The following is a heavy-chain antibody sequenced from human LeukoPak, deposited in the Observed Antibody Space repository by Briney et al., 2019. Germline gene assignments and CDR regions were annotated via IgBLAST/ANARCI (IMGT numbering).Heavy chain of an antibody. CDR2: ITGSHGPT. Sequence: QPGGSLRLSCAASGFTFSSFAMTWVRQAPGKGLEWVSSITGSHGPTYNTDSVKGPFTISRDNSQNTLYLQMNSLRAEDTAEYYCTKDPNGDYVGAFDPWGQGTLVIVTA. CDR3: TKDPNGDYVGAFDP. J-gene: IGHJ5*02. D-gene: IGHD4-17*01. CDR1: GFTFSSFA. V-gene: IGHV3-23*01.